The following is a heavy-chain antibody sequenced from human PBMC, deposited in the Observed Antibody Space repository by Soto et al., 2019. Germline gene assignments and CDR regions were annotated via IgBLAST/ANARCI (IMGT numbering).Heavy chain of an antibody. Sequence: QVQLQQWGAGLLKPSETLSLTCAAYGGPFSDYYWSWIRQPPGKGLEWIGGISQSGNTKYTPSLKSRVTISVDTSRNQFSLKLTSVTAADTALYYCASGRGYTWILGGQGTLVTVSS. CDR3: ASGRGYTWIL. J-gene: IGHJ4*02. D-gene: IGHD3-22*01. CDR1: GGPFSDYY. CDR2: ISQSGNT. V-gene: IGHV4-34*01.